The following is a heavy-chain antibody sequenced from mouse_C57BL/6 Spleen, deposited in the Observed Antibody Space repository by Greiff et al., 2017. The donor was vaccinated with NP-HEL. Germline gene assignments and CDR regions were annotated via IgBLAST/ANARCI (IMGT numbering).Heavy chain of an antibody. CDR1: GFNIKDYY. V-gene: IGHV14-1*01. Sequence: EVQLQQSGAELVRPGASVKLSCTASGFNIKDYYMHWVKQRPEQGLEWIGRIDPEDGATEYAPKFQGKATMTADTSSNTAYLQLSSRTSEDTDVYYGTTSTYYGSSVYAMDYWGQGTSVTVSS. J-gene: IGHJ4*01. CDR2: IDPEDGAT. D-gene: IGHD1-1*01. CDR3: TTSTYYGSSVYAMDY.